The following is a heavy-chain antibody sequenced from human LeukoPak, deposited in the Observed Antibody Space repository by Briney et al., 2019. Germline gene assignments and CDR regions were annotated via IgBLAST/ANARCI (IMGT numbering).Heavy chain of an antibody. D-gene: IGHD3-10*01. Sequence: SQTLSLTCVISGDSVSSNIAAWTWIRQSPSRGLEWLGRTYYRSRWFYEYAVSVKGRITINLDTSKNQLSLEMNSVIPEDTAVYYCERVWFAAGGGNVFNIWAKGKRVTIFS. CDR1: GDSVSSNIAA. V-gene: IGHV6-1*01. CDR2: TYYRSRWFY. CDR3: ERVWFAAGGGNVFNI. J-gene: IGHJ3*02.